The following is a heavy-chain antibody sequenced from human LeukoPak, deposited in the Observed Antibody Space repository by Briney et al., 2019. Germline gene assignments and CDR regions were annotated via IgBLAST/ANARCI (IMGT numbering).Heavy chain of an antibody. CDR1: GGTFSSYA. CDR3: ARGGHLSSSSSFDY. D-gene: IGHD6-6*01. J-gene: IGHJ4*02. CDR2: IIPIFGTA. V-gene: IGHV1-69*05. Sequence: GASVKVSCKASGGTFSSYAISWVRQAPGQGLEWMGGIIPIFGTANYAQKLQGRVTITTDESTSTAYMELSSLRSEDTAVYYCARGGHLSSSSSFDYWGQGTLVTVSS.